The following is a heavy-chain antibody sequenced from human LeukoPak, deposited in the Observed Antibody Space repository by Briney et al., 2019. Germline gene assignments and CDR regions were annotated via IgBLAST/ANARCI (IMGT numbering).Heavy chain of an antibody. V-gene: IGHV1-69*05. CDR3: ARVVVTAIEYWSFDL. CDR1: EGTFSSYA. D-gene: IGHD2-21*02. CDR2: IIPIFGTA. J-gene: IGHJ2*01. Sequence: SVKVSCKASEGTFSSYAISWVRQAPGQGLEWMGRIIPIFGTANYAQKFQGRVTITTDESTSTAYMELSSLRSEDTAVYYCARVVVTAIEYWSFDLWGRGTLVTVSS.